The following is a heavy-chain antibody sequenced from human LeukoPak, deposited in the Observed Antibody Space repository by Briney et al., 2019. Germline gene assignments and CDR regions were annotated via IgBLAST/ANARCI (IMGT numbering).Heavy chain of an antibody. CDR3: ARDHPQYMMYYDFWSGYDTSFDY. CDR1: GFTFSSYW. D-gene: IGHD3-3*01. Sequence: GGSLRLSCAASGFTFSSYWMSWVRQAPGKGLEWVANIKQDGSEKCYVDSVKGRFTISRDNAKNSLYLQMNSLRAEDTAVYYCARDHPQYMMYYDFWSGYDTSFDYWGQGTLVTVSS. J-gene: IGHJ4*02. CDR2: IKQDGSEK. V-gene: IGHV3-7*01.